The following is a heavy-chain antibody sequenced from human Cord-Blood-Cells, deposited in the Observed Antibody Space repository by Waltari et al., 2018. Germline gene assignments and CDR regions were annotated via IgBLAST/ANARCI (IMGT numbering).Heavy chain of an antibody. V-gene: IGHV4-59*01. CDR1: GGSISSYY. J-gene: IGHJ4*02. CDR3: ARVYSNYFDY. Sequence: QVQLQESGPGLVKPSETLSLTCTVSGGSISSYYWSWIRQPPGKGLEWIGYIYYSGSTNCNPSLKSRVTISVDTSKNQFSLKLSSVTAADTAVYYCARVYSNYFDYWGQGTLVTVSS. D-gene: IGHD4-4*01. CDR2: IYYSGST.